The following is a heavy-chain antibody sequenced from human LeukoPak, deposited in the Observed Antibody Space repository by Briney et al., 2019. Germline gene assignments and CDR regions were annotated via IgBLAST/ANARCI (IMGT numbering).Heavy chain of an antibody. Sequence: PSETLSLTCTVSGGSLSSYYWSWIRLPPGKGLEYIGHIYYTGNTNNNPPLNSRGTISLDTSKNQFSLKLSSVTAADTAVYYCARGHYGSGSYYMDVWGKGTTVTVSS. CDR3: ARGHYGSGSYYMDV. CDR2: IYYTGNT. D-gene: IGHD3-10*01. CDR1: GGSLSSYY. J-gene: IGHJ6*04. V-gene: IGHV4-59*01.